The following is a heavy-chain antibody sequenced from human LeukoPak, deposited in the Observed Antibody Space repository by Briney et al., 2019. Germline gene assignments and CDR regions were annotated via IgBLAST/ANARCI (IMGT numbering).Heavy chain of an antibody. D-gene: IGHD3-22*01. V-gene: IGHV3-23*01. J-gene: IGHJ3*02. Sequence: GGSLRLSCAASGFTFSSYAMSWVRQAPGKGLEWVSLISGSGGSTHYADSVKGRFTISRDNSKNTLYLQMQSLRAEDTAVYYCAKWGEYYDTFYAFDIRGQGTMVTVSS. CDR1: GFTFSSYA. CDR3: AKWGEYYDTFYAFDI. CDR2: ISGSGGST.